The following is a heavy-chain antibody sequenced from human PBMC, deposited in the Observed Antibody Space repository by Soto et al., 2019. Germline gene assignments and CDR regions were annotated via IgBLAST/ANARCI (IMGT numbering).Heavy chain of an antibody. V-gene: IGHV5-10-1*01. D-gene: IGHD4-17*01. CDR2: IDPSDSYT. J-gene: IGHJ4*02. CDR1: GYSFTSYW. CDR3: ARHRSPVTYFDY. Sequence: PGESLKISCKGSGYSFTSYWISWVRQMPGKGLEWMGRIDPSDSYTNYSPSFQGHVTISADKSISTAYQQWSSLKTSDIAMYYCARHRSPVTYFDYWGQGTLVTVSS.